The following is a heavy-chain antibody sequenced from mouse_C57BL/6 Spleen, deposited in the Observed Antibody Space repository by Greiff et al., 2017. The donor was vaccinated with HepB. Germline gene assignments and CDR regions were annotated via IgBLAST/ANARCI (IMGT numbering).Heavy chain of an antibody. D-gene: IGHD4-1*01. CDR1: GFSLSTSGMG. J-gene: IGHJ4*01. CDR3: ARREDWRGAMDY. Sequence: QVTLKVCGPGILQSSQTLSLTCSFSGFSLSTSGMGVSWIRQPSGKGLEWLAHIYWDDDKRYNPSLKSRLTISKDTSRNQVFLKITSVDTADTATFYCARREDWRGAMDYWGQGTSVTVSS. CDR2: IYWDDDK. V-gene: IGHV8-12*01.